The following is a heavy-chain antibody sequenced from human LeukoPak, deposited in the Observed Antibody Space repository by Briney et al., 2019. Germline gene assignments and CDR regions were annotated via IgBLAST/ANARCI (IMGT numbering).Heavy chain of an antibody. Sequence: ASVKVSCKASGCTFTSYDINWVRQATGQGLEWMGWMNPNSGNTGYAQKFQGRVTITRNTSISTAYMELSSLRSEDTAVYYCARATTVVSDYYYYMDVWGKGTTVTVSS. V-gene: IGHV1-8*03. J-gene: IGHJ6*03. CDR3: ARATTVVSDYYYYMDV. D-gene: IGHD4-23*01. CDR2: MNPNSGNT. CDR1: GCTFTSYD.